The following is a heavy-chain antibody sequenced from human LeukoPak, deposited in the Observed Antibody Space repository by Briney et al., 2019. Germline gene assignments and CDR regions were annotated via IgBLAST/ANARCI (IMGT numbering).Heavy chain of an antibody. J-gene: IGHJ4*02. D-gene: IGHD3-22*01. CDR1: GGSVSSDNYY. CDR3: ARRHYYNGRAYYFLDY. V-gene: IGHV4-61*01. CDR2: ISYSGST. Sequence: SETLSLTCTVSGGSVSSDNYYWTWIRQPPGKGLQWIGYISYSGSTNYNPSLKSRVTISLHTSKNQFSLRLSSLTAADTAVYYCARRHYYNGRAYYFLDYWSQGTLVTVSS.